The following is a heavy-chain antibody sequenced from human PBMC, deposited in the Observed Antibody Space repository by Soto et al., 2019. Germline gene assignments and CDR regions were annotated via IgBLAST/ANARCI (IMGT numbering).Heavy chain of an antibody. CDR2: IIPIFGTA. CDR3: GLHLHVVISPYGLDL. J-gene: IGHJ6*02. Sequence: QVQLVQSGTEVKKPGSSVKVSCKASGGTFSNYAISWVRQAPGQGLEWMGGIIPIFGTANYAQRFQDRVTLTADESTTTPYTEVSRLPSHYSALYYCGLHLHVVISPYGLDLWGQGPTVMGSS. V-gene: IGHV1-69*12. CDR1: GGTFSNYA. D-gene: IGHD3-16*02.